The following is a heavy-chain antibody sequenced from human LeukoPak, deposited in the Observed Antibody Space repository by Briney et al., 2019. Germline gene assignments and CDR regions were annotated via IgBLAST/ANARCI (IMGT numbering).Heavy chain of an antibody. CDR3: ARAVSSELPFDP. CDR2: ISAYNGNT. Sequence: WASVKVSCTASGYTFTSYGISWVRQAPGQGLEWMGWISAYNGNTNYAQKLQGRVTMTTDTSTSTAYMELRSLRSDDTAVYYCARAVSSELPFDPWGQGTLVTVSS. V-gene: IGHV1-18*01. J-gene: IGHJ5*02. D-gene: IGHD6-25*01. CDR1: GYTFTSYG.